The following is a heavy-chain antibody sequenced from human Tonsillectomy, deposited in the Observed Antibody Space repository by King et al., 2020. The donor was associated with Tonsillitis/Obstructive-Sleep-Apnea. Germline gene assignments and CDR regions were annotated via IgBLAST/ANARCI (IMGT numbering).Heavy chain of an antibody. Sequence: VQLVESGGGLVQPGRSLRLSCTASGFTFGDYGMSWVRQAPGKGLEWVGFIRSKAYGGTTEYAASVKGRFTISRDDSKSIAYLQMNSLKTEDTAVYYCPSALGTGEWGWFDPWGQGTLVTVSS. J-gene: IGHJ5*02. CDR1: GFTFGDYG. D-gene: IGHD7-27*01. CDR3: PSALGTGEWGWFDP. V-gene: IGHV3-49*04. CDR2: IRSKAYGGTT.